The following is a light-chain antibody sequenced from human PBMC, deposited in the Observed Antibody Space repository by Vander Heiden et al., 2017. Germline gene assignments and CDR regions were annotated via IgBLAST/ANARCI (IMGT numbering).Light chain of an antibody. V-gene: IGKV1-33*01. CDR3: QQDYNLPIT. Sequence: DTHITQSPSSLSASVGDRVTITCQASQDISNYLNWYQQKPGKAPKLLIYDASNLETGVPSRFSGSGSGTDFTFTISSLQPEDIATYYCQQDYNLPITFGGGTKLEIK. J-gene: IGKJ4*01. CDR2: DAS. CDR1: QDISNY.